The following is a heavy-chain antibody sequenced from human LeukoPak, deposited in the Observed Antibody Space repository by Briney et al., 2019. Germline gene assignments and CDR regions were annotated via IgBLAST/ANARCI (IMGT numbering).Heavy chain of an antibody. CDR1: GGSISSSSYY. D-gene: IGHD5-18*01. CDR3: ARREYTFGYFEY. J-gene: IGHJ4*02. V-gene: IGHV4-61*05. Sequence: SETLSLTCTVSGGSISSSSYYWGWIRQPPGKGLEWIGYIYRSGTTIYNPSLKSRVTVSVDTSKNQFSLKVSSVTAADTAVYYCARREYTFGYFEYWSQGTLVTVSS. CDR2: IYRSGTT.